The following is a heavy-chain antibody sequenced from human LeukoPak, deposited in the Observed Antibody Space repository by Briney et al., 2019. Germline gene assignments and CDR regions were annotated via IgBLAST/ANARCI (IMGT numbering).Heavy chain of an antibody. CDR3: TRVSAPYYYYGMDV. CDR2: IRSKAYGGTT. Sequence: GGSLRLSCTASGFTFGDYSMSWVRQAPGKGLEWVGFIRSKAYGGTTEYAASVKGRFTISRDESKSIADLQTNSLKTEDTAVYYCTRVSAPYYYYGMDVWGKGTTVAVSS. V-gene: IGHV3-49*04. J-gene: IGHJ6*04. CDR1: GFTFGDYS.